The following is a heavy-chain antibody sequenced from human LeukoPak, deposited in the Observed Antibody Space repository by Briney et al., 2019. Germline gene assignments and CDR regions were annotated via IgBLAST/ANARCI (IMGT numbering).Heavy chain of an antibody. CDR1: QFTFSDFY. CDR2: MSKTGHRI. D-gene: IGHD5-24*01. CDR3: ARSREGYFSSGYYYFYMDV. J-gene: IGHJ6*03. Sequence: PGGSLRLSCAASQFTFSDFYMTWLRQLPGGGVEGGSYMSKTGHRIFYADSVKGRFTISRDNAENSLFLQMDNLRVEDTAVYYCARSREGYFSSGYYYFYMDVWGKGTTVTVSS. V-gene: IGHV3-11*04.